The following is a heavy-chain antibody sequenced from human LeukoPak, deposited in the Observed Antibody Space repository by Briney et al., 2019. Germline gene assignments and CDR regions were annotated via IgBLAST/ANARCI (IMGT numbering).Heavy chain of an antibody. CDR2: IRYDGSNK. V-gene: IGHV3-30*02. CDR1: GFTFGSYA. D-gene: IGHD3-10*01. J-gene: IGHJ6*03. CDR3: AKDPYYGSGSYDYYYYYMDV. Sequence: GGSLSLSCAASGFTFGSYAMHWVRPAPGKGLEWVAFIRYDGSNKYYADSVKGRFTISRDNSKNTLYLQMNSLRAEDTAVYYCAKDPYYGSGSYDYYYYYMDVWGKGTTVTISS.